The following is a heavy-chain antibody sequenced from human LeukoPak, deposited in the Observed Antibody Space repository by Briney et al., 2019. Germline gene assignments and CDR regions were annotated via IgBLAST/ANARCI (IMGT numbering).Heavy chain of an antibody. Sequence: ASVKVSCKASGYTFTSYYMHWVRQAPGQGLEWMGIINPSGGSTSYAQKFQGRATMTRDMSTSTVYMELSSLRSEDTAVYYCARVVAAGLVPAAMPQLVGSLFDPWGQGTLVTVSS. V-gene: IGHV1-46*01. J-gene: IGHJ5*02. CDR2: INPSGGST. CDR3: ARVVAAGLVPAAMPQLVGSLFDP. D-gene: IGHD2-2*01. CDR1: GYTFTSYY.